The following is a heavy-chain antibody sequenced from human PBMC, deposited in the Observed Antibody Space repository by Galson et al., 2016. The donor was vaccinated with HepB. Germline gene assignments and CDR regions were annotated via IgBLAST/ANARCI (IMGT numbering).Heavy chain of an antibody. Sequence: SETLSLTCAVYGGPFSGYYWTWIRQPPGKGLEWIGDIDYSGTTNYNPSLRSRVSVPVDTSKNQFYLRLNSVTAADTAVYYCARGRGRLRWGGVFGYWGQGALVTVSS. CDR2: IDYSGTT. CDR1: GGPFSGYY. J-gene: IGHJ4*02. V-gene: IGHV4-34*01. D-gene: IGHD3-3*01. CDR3: ARGRGRLRWGGVFGY.